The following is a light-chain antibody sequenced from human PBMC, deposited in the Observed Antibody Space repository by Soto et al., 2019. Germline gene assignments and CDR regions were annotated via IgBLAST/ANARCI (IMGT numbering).Light chain of an antibody. CDR2: AVS. CDR3: ISYTDRQSYL. J-gene: IGLJ1*01. Sequence: QSVLTQPASVSGSPGQSITISCSGTSSDIGSYDHVAWYQQFPGKSPKLIIYAVSDRPSGVSDRFSGSKSGISASLTISGLQTDDEADYYCISYTDRQSYLFGTGTKVTV. CDR1: SSDIGSYDH. V-gene: IGLV2-14*03.